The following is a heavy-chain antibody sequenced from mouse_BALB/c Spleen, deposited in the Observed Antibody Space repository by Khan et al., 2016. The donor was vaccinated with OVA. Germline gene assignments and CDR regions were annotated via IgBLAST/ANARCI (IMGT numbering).Heavy chain of an antibody. Sequence: VELVESGAELARPGASVKMSCKASGYTFTSYTIHWIKLRPGQGLEWIGYINPSNGYTNYNQKFKDKATLTADKSSTTAYMELSSLTSDDSALYNCVRDGAYHRNDGWFAYWGQVTLVTVSA. CDR2: INPSNGYT. CDR3: VRDGAYHRNDGWFAY. J-gene: IGHJ3*01. CDR1: GYTFTSYT. V-gene: IGHV1-4*01. D-gene: IGHD2-14*01.